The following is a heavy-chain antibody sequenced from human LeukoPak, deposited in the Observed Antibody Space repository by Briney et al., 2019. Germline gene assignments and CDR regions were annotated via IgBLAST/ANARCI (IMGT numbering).Heavy chain of an antibody. D-gene: IGHD3-10*01. V-gene: IGHV3-66*01. Sequence: AGGSLRLSCAASGFTVSSNYMSWVRQAPGKGLEWVSVIYSGGSTYYADSVKGRFTISRDNSKNTLYLQMNSLRAEDTAVYYCARVQLLWFGESIPRGMDVWGQGTTVTVSS. CDR1: GFTVSSNY. CDR3: ARVQLLWFGESIPRGMDV. J-gene: IGHJ6*02. CDR2: IYSGGST.